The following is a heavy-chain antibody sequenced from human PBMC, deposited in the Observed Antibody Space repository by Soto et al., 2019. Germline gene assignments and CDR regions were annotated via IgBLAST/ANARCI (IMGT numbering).Heavy chain of an antibody. CDR3: ARVKRGMNNWFDP. D-gene: IGHD1-20*01. V-gene: IGHV1-2*04. Sequence: GASVKVSCKASGYTFTGHYMHWVRQAPGQVLEWMGWINPNSGGTNYAQKFQGWVTMTRDTSTSTVYMELSSLRSEDTAVYYCARVKRGMNNWFDPWGQGTLVTVSS. CDR1: GYTFTGHY. J-gene: IGHJ5*02. CDR2: INPNSGGT.